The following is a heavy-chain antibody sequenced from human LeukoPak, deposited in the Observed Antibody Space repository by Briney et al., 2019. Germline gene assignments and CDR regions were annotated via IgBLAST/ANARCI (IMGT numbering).Heavy chain of an antibody. V-gene: IGHV3-7*01. CDR2: IKQDGSEK. CDR3: AKDRHIVVVPAAGPNWFDP. Sequence: PGGSLRLSCAASGFTFSSYWMSWVRQAPGKGLEWVANIKQDGSEKYYVDSVKGRFTISRDNSKNTLYLQMNSLRAEDTAVYYCAKDRHIVVVPAAGPNWFDPWGQGTLVTVSS. D-gene: IGHD2-2*01. CDR1: GFTFSSYW. J-gene: IGHJ5*02.